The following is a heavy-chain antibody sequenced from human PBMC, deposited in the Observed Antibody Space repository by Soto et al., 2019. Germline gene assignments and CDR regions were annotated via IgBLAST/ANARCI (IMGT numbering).Heavy chain of an antibody. Sequence: GASVKVSCKTCGDTFTSHGISWVRWAPGRGLEWMGWISAYNGDTKYAQRVQDRVSMTTDTSTATAYIELRSLRFDDTAIYFRARTHWQPDHLEGFDFWGQGTPVTVSS. CDR2: ISAYNGDT. J-gene: IGHJ4*02. CDR1: GDTFTSHG. CDR3: ARTHWQPDHLEGFDF. D-gene: IGHD1-1*01. V-gene: IGHV1-18*04.